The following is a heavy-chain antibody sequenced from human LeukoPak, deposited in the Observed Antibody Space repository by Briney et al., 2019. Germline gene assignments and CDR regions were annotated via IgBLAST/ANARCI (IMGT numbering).Heavy chain of an antibody. J-gene: IGHJ4*02. Sequence: SETLSLTCTVPGGSISSYYWSCIRQPAGKGLEWIVRIYTIGSINYNPSLKSRVTMSVDTSKNQFSLKLSSMTAADTAVYYCAREVDSSGYYYESFFDYWGQGTLVTVSS. CDR1: GGSISSYY. CDR2: IYTIGSI. V-gene: IGHV4-4*07. D-gene: IGHD3-22*01. CDR3: AREVDSSGYYYESFFDY.